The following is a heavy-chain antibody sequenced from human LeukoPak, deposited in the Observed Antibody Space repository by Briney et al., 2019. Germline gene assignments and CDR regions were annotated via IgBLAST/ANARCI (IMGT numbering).Heavy chain of an antibody. CDR3: ARGGRYDILTGCVGY. Sequence: GGSLRLSCAASGFTFSDYYMSLIRQAPGKGLEWISYISNSGTTIYYADSVKGRFTISRDNAKNSLYLQMNSLRAEDTAVYYCARGGRYDILTGCVGYWGQGTLVTVSS. J-gene: IGHJ4*02. V-gene: IGHV3-11*01. CDR2: ISNSGTTI. D-gene: IGHD3-9*01. CDR1: GFTFSDYY.